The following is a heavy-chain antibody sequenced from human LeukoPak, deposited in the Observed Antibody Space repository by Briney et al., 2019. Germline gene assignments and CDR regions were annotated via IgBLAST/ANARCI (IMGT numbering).Heavy chain of an antibody. V-gene: IGHV1-18*01. CDR2: ISAYNGNT. Sequence: ASVKVSCKASGYTFTSYGISWVRQAPGQGLEWMGWISAYNGNTNYAQKLQGRVTMTTDPSTSTAYMELRSLRSDHTAVYYCARDYDILTGDTYYFDYWGQGTLVTVSS. CDR3: ARDYDILTGDTYYFDY. D-gene: IGHD3-9*01. J-gene: IGHJ4*02. CDR1: GYTFTSYG.